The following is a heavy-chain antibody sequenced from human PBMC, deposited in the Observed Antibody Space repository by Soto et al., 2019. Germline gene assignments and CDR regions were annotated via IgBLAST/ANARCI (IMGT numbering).Heavy chain of an antibody. J-gene: IGHJ4*02. CDR2: ISAYNGNT. CDR1: GYAFGNYP. D-gene: IGHD4-4*01. V-gene: IGHV1-18*04. Sequence: ASVKVSCKASGYAFGNYPITWVRQAPGQGLEWMGWISAYNGNTKYAQKLQDRVTMTIDTSTNTAYMELRSLGSDDTAVYYCAREMTTMTFFDYWGQGTVVTVSS. CDR3: AREMTTMTFFDY.